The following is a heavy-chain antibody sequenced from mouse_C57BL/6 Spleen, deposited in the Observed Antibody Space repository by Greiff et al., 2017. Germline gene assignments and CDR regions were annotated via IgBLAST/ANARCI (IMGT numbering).Heavy chain of an antibody. Sequence: EVQLVESGPGLVKPSQSLSLTCSVTGYSITSGYYWNWIRQFPGNKLEWMGYISYDGSNNYNPSLKNRISITRDTSKNQFFLKLNSVTTEDTATYYCARRGSSPFDYWGQGTTLTVSS. CDR3: ARRGSSPFDY. CDR1: GYSITSGYY. V-gene: IGHV3-6*01. J-gene: IGHJ2*01. CDR2: ISYDGSN. D-gene: IGHD1-1*01.